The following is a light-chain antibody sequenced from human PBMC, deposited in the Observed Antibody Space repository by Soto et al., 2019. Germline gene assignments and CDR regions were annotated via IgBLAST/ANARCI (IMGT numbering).Light chain of an antibody. J-gene: IGKJ1*01. V-gene: IGKV1-5*03. CDR2: KAS. Sequence: DIQMTQSPSTLTAFVGHRVTIACRASQSFSSWLAWYQQKPGKAPKLLIYKASSLESGVPSRFSGSGSGTELILTISSLQPDDFATYYCQQYNSYSWTFGQGTKVDIK. CDR1: QSFSSW. CDR3: QQYNSYSWT.